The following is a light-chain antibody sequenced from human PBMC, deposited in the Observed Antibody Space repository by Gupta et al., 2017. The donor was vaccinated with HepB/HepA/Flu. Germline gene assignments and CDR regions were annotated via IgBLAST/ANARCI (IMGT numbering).Light chain of an antibody. J-gene: IGLJ1*01. CDR1: SSDVGGYNY. V-gene: IGLV2-14*03. CDR3: SSYTSSSTPYV. CDR2: DVS. Sequence: QSALTQPASVSGSPGQPITIPCTGTSSDVGGYNYVSWYQQHPGKAPKLIIYDVSNRPSGVSNRFSGSKSGNTASLTISGLQAEDEADYYCSSYTSSSTPYVFGTGTKVTVL.